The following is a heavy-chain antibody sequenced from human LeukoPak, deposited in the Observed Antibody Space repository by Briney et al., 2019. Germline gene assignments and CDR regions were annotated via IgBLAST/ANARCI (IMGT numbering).Heavy chain of an antibody. CDR3: ARSSYNWNYGYYYYYYMDV. V-gene: IGHV3-20*04. CDR1: RFTFDDYV. Sequence: SLRLSCAASRFTFDDYVMSWVRQAPGKGLEWVSGINWNGGSTGYADSVKGRFTISRDNAKNSLYLQMNSLRAEDTALYYCARSSYNWNYGYYYYYYMDVWGKGTTVTVSS. J-gene: IGHJ6*03. D-gene: IGHD1-7*01. CDR2: INWNGGST.